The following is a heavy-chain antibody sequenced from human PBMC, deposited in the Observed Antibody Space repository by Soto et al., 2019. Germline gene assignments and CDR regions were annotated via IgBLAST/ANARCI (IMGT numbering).Heavy chain of an antibody. D-gene: IGHD6-13*01. CDR1: GGTFSSYA. Sequence: QVQLVQSGAEVKKPGSSVKVSCKASGGTFSSYAISWVRQAPGQGLEWMGGIIPIVGTANYAQKFQGRVTITADESTRTAYMELSSLRAEDTAGHYCARVLSWGPDYGRDVWGQGTTVTVSS. V-gene: IGHV1-69*12. J-gene: IGHJ6*02. CDR3: ARVLSWGPDYGRDV. CDR2: IIPIVGTA.